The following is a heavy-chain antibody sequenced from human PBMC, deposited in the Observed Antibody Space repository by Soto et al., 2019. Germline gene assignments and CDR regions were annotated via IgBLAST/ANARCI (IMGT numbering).Heavy chain of an antibody. V-gene: IGHV3-23*01. J-gene: IGHJ5*02. D-gene: IGHD2-2*01. CDR1: GGSFSGYY. CDR2: ISGSGGST. Sequence: ETLSLTCAVYGGSFSGYYWSWVRQAPGKGLEWVSAISGSGGSTYYADSVKGRFTISRDNSKNTLYLQMNSLRAEDTAVYYCAKEKISTSCCNWFDPWGQGNLVTVSS. CDR3: AKEKISTSCCNWFDP.